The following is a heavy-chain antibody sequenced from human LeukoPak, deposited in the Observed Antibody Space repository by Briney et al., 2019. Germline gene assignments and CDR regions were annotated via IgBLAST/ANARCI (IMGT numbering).Heavy chain of an antibody. V-gene: IGHV3-23*01. CDR3: ARAGDFSFKD. J-gene: IGHJ4*01. CDR1: GFTFSSYA. D-gene: IGHD3-3*01. Sequence: GGSLRLSCAASGFTFSSYAMSWVRQAPGKGLEWVSAISGSGGSTYYADSVKGRFTISRDNAENSLYLQMNSLRAEDTAVYYCARAGDFSFKDWGQGTLVTVSS. CDR2: ISGSGGST.